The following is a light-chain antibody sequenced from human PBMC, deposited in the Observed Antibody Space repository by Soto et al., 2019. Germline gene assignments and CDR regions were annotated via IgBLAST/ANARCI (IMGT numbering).Light chain of an antibody. Sequence: DIQMTQSPSTLSASVGDRVTITCRASQSVSRWLAWYQQKPGRAPKLLIYDVSSLGSGVTSRFSGSGFGTEFTLTISSLQPVDSAIYYCQPYGIHCTFGQGTNVDLK. CDR1: QSVSRW. CDR2: DVS. J-gene: IGKJ1*01. V-gene: IGKV1-5*01. CDR3: QPYGIHCT.